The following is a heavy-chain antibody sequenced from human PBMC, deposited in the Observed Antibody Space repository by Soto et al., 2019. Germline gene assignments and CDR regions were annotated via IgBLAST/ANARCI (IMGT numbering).Heavy chain of an antibody. Sequence: EVQLLGSGGGLVQPGGSLRLSCVGSGFTFSTYWMNWVRQAPGKGLEWVANINPDGNVGTYVDSVRGRFTTSRDNAKNSLDLQMNSLRADDTALYFCACWGGHDYSYWVQGIMVTVSS. V-gene: IGHV3-7*03. CDR2: INPDGNVG. J-gene: IGHJ4*02. CDR3: ACWGGHDYSY. CDR1: GFTFSTYW. D-gene: IGHD4-4*01.